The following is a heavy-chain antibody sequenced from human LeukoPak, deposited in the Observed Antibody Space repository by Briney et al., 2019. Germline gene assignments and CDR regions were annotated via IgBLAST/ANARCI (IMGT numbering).Heavy chain of an antibody. Sequence: SETLSLACAVSGGSISSGGYSWSWIRQPPGKGLEWIGYIYYSGSTYYNPSLKSRVTISVDTSKNQFSLKLSSVTAADTAVYYCARPTDSSSWYTFDYWGQGTLVTVSS. CDR1: GGSISSGGYS. J-gene: IGHJ4*02. CDR3: ARPTDSSSWYTFDY. CDR2: IYYSGST. V-gene: IGHV4-30-4*07. D-gene: IGHD6-13*01.